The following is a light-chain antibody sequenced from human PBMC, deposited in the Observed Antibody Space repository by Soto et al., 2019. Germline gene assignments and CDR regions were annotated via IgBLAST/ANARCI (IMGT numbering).Light chain of an antibody. V-gene: IGKV3-15*01. CDR2: GAS. CDR1: QSVSSN. CDR3: QQYGSSPLT. Sequence: EIVMTQSPATLSVSPGERATLSCRASQSVSSNLAWYQQKPGQAPRLLIYGASTRATGIPARFSGSGSGTDFTLIISRLEPEDFAVYYCQQYGSSPLTFGGGTKVDIK. J-gene: IGKJ4*01.